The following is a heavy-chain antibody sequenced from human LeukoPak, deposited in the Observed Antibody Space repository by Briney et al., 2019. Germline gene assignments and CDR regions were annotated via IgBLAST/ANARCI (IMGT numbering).Heavy chain of an antibody. CDR3: ARGSPRREFDY. CDR1: GGSISSGSYY. CDR2: IYTSGST. V-gene: IGHV4-61*02. J-gene: IGHJ4*02. D-gene: IGHD1-14*01. Sequence: PSETLSLTCTVSGGSISSGSYYWSWIRQPAGKGLEWIGRIYTSGSTNYNPSLKSRVTISVDTSKNQFSLKLSSVTAADTAVYYCARGSPRREFDYWGQGTLVTVSS.